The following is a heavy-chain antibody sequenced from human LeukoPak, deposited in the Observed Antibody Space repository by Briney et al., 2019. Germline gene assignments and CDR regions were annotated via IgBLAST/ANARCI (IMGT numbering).Heavy chain of an antibody. CDR1: GGSISSLNL. V-gene: IGHV4-4*02. CDR3: AGLEGRYSTDWFYFFDY. J-gene: IGHJ4*02. Sequence: SETLSLTCIVSGGSISSLNLWSWLRQPPGKGLEWIGEMYLGGTTNFNPSLKSRVTILIDKSKNQLSLQLTSVTAADTAVYYCAGLEGRYSTDWFYFFDYWGQGALVTVS. D-gene: IGHD6-19*01. CDR2: MYLGGTT.